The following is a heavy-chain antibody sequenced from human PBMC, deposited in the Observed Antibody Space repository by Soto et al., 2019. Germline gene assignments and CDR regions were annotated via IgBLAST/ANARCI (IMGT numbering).Heavy chain of an antibody. CDR2: INHSGST. CDR3: ARLSLAEHYFDY. J-gene: IGHJ4*02. D-gene: IGHD2-15*01. Sequence: SETLSLTCAVYGGSFSGYYWSWIRQPPGKGLEWIGEINHSGSTNYNPSLKSRVTISVDTSKNQFSLKLSSVTAADTAVYYCARLSLAEHYFDYWGQGTLVTVSS. V-gene: IGHV4-34*01. CDR1: GGSFSGYY.